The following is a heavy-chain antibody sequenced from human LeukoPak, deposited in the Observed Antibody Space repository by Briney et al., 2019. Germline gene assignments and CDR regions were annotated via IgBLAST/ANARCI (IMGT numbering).Heavy chain of an antibody. CDR3: ARAPNCGGDCYSDY. D-gene: IGHD2-21*02. CDR1: GGSISSYY. V-gene: IGHV4-59*01. CDR2: IYYSGST. J-gene: IGHJ4*02. Sequence: SETLSLTCTVSGGSISSYYWSWIRQPPGKGLEWIGSIYYSGSTNYNPSLKSRVTISVDTSKNQFSLKLSSVTAADTAVYYCARAPNCGGDCYSDYWGQGTLVTVSS.